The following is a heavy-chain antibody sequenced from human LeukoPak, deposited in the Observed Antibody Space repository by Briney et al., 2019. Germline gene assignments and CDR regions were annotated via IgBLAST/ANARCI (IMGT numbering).Heavy chain of an antibody. CDR1: GFPFSSHW. CDR3: AKDLERQDYYYGMDV. D-gene: IGHD1-1*01. CDR2: IKQDGSEK. V-gene: IGHV3-7*03. Sequence: PGGSLRLSCAASGFPFSSHWLSWFRQSPGKGLEWVAHIKQDGSEKYYVDSVKGRFTISRDNARNSQYLQMNSLRAEDTAVYYCAKDLERQDYYYGMDVWGQGTTVTVSS. J-gene: IGHJ6*02.